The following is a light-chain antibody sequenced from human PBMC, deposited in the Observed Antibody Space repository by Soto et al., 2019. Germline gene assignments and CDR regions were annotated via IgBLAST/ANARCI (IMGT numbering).Light chain of an antibody. J-gene: IGKJ3*01. V-gene: IGKV2-30*01. CDR2: KVS. CDR1: QSLVYSDGNTY. CDR3: MQGTHWPPWT. Sequence: DVVMTQSPLSLPVTLGQPASISCRSSQSLVYSDGNTYLNWFQQRPGQSPRRLLYKVSNRDSGVPDRFSGSGSGTDFTLKISRVEAEDVGVYDCMQGTHWPPWTFGPGTKVYIK.